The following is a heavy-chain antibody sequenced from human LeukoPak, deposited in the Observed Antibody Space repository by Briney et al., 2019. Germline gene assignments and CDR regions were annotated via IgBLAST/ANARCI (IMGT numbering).Heavy chain of an antibody. J-gene: IGHJ5*02. V-gene: IGHV3-73*01. CDR2: IRSKANSYAT. D-gene: IGHD3-10*01. Sequence: PGGSLRLSCAASGFTLSSYTMNWVRQASGKGLEWVGRIRSKANSYATAYAASVKGRFTISRDDSKNTAYLQMNGLKTEDTAVYYCTRPGSFPWGQGTLVTVSS. CDR3: TRPGSFP. CDR1: GFTLSSYT.